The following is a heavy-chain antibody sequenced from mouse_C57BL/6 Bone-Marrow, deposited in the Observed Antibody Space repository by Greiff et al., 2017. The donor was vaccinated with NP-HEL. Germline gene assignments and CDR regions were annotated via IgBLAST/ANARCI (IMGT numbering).Heavy chain of an antibody. J-gene: IGHJ3*01. CDR1: GYTFTSYW. V-gene: IGHV1-61*01. CDR3: AVRVLYDGFAY. D-gene: IGHD2-12*01. Sequence: QVQLQQPGAELVRPGSSVKLSCKASGYTFTSYWMDWVKQRPGQGLEWIGNIYPSDSETHYNQKFKDKATLTVDKSSSTAYMQLSSLTSEDSAVYYCAVRVLYDGFAYWGQGTLVTVSA. CDR2: IYPSDSET.